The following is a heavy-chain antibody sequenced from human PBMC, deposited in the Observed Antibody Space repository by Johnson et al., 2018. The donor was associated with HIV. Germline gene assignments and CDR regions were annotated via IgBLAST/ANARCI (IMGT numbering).Heavy chain of an antibody. Sequence: MLLVESGGGLVKPGGSLRLSCAASGLTFSNAWMSWVRQAPGKGLEWVSVIYSGGSTYYADSVKGRFTISRDNSKNTLYLQMNSLRAEDTAVYYCARVSSSSSFDAFDIWGQGTMVTVSS. CDR2: IYSGGST. J-gene: IGHJ3*02. CDR1: GLTFSNAW. CDR3: ARVSSSSSFDAFDI. V-gene: IGHV3-66*02. D-gene: IGHD6-6*01.